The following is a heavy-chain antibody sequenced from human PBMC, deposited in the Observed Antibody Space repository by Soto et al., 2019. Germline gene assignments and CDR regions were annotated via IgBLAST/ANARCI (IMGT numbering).Heavy chain of an antibody. V-gene: IGHV3-30-3*01. CDR2: ISHDGSTN. J-gene: IGHJ3*02. CDR3: ARAHSSGSSNGAFDI. D-gene: IGHD3-22*01. Sequence: QVQLVESGGGVVQPGRSLRLSCAASVFKLSSYAMHWVRQAPGKGLEWVGVISHDGSTNSYTDSVKGRFTISRDISQNTLYLRMNSLKVEDTALYYCARAHSSGSSNGAFDIWGQGTVVTVSS. CDR1: VFKLSSYA.